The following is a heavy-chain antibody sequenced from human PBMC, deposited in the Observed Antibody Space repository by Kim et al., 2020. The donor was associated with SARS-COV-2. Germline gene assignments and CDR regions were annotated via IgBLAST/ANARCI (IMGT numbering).Heavy chain of an antibody. CDR2: ISYDGSNK. V-gene: IGHV3-30*04. D-gene: IGHD3-16*01. CDR1: GFTFSSYA. J-gene: IGHJ4*02. CDR3: AREGGGSSGPFDY. Sequence: GGSLRLSCAASGFTFSSYAMHWVRQAPGKGLEWVAVISYDGSNKYYADSVKGRFTISRDNSKNTLYLQMNSLRAEDTAVYYCAREGGGSSGPFDYWGQGTLVTVSS.